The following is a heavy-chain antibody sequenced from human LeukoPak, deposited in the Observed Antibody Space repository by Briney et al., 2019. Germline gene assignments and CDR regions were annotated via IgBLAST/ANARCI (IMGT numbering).Heavy chain of an antibody. CDR1: GYTFTSYG. D-gene: IGHD2-2*01. Sequence: ASVKVSCKASGYTFTSYGISWVRQAPGQGVEWMGWISAYNGNTNYAQKLQGRATMTTDTSTSTAYMELRSLRSDDTAVYYCARGYRSSTSCYRPGGGFDPWGQGTLVTVSS. CDR3: ARGYRSSTSCYRPGGGFDP. J-gene: IGHJ5*02. V-gene: IGHV1-18*01. CDR2: ISAYNGNT.